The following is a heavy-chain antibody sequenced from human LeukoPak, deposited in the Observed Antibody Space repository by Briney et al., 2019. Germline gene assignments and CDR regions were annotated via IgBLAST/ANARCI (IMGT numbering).Heavy chain of an antibody. CDR2: IYYGGST. Sequence: GGSLSLSCAPSALTVSGNSVTWIRQIPGEGLEWVSAIYYGGSTFYADSVKGRFIISRDTSKNTWTLQMNSLRVEDTAVYYCARIAKDCGGDCFADYWGQGTLATVSS. CDR1: ALTVSGNS. V-gene: IGHV3-66*01. J-gene: IGHJ4*02. D-gene: IGHD2-21*01. CDR3: ARIAKDCGGDCFADY.